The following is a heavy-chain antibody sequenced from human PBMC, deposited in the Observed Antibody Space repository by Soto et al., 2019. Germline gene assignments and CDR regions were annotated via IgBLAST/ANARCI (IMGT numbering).Heavy chain of an antibody. CDR2: ISGTDPYM. J-gene: IGHJ6*02. Sequence: PGGSLRPSCAASGFTFSDFYMSWVRQAPGKGLEWVAYISGTDPYMKYADAVRGRFTISRDNAKNSLYLQMNSLRDDDTAVYYCARGSSVRGMNVWGQGTTVTVSS. CDR3: ARGSSVRGMNV. D-gene: IGHD6-13*01. V-gene: IGHV3-11*06. CDR1: GFTFSDFY.